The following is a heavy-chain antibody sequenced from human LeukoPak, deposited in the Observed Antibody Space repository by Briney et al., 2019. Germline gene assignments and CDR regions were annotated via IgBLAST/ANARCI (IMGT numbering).Heavy chain of an antibody. CDR2: ANLQGST. D-gene: IGHD3-10*01. V-gene: IGHV4-4*02. Sequence: PSGTLSLTCGVSGGSITSTNYWTWVRQPPGKGLEWIGEANLQGSTNYNPSLMGRVAISVDKSKNQFSLKLSSVTAADTAVYYCAREGGLYYYGSGSYSQEYYYGMDVWGQGTTVTVSS. J-gene: IGHJ6*02. CDR1: GGSITSTNY. CDR3: AREGGLYYYGSGSYSQEYYYGMDV.